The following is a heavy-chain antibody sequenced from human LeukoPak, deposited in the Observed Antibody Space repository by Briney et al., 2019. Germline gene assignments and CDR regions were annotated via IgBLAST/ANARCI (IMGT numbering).Heavy chain of an antibody. CDR2: INPNSGGT. CDR1: GYTFTGYY. V-gene: IGHV1-2*02. D-gene: IGHD6-19*01. Sequence: ASVKVSCKASGYTFTGYYMHWVRQAPGQGLEWMGWINPNSGGTNYAQKFQGRVTMTRDTSISTAYLQWSSLKASDTAMYYCARRIKQWLVWEELNYFDYWGQGTLVTVSS. CDR3: ARRIKQWLVWEELNYFDY. J-gene: IGHJ4*02.